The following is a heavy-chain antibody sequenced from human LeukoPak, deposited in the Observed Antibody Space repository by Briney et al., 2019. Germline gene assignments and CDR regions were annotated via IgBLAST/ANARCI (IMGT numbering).Heavy chain of an antibody. V-gene: IGHV7-4-1*02. CDR1: GYTFTSYA. Sequence: ASVKVSCKASGYTFTSYAMNWVRQAPGQGLEWMGWINTNTGNPTYAQGFTGRFVFSLDTSVSTAYLQISSLKAEDTAVYYCARALLGDYYDSSGYYRFDYWGQGTLVTVSS. J-gene: IGHJ4*02. CDR3: ARALLGDYYDSSGYYRFDY. CDR2: INTNTGNP. D-gene: IGHD3-22*01.